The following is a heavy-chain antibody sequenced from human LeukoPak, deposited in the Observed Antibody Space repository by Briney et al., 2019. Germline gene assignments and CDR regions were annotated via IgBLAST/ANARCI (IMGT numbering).Heavy chain of an antibody. CDR3: ARGGSSGWSLTPDFDY. D-gene: IGHD6-19*01. CDR2: INPNSGGT. V-gene: IGHV1-2*06. Sequence: GASVKVSCKASGYTFTGYYMHWVRQAPGQGLEWMGRINPNSGGTNYAQKFQGRVTMTRDTSISTAYMELSRLRSDDTAVYYCARGGSSGWSLTPDFDYWGQGTLVTVSS. J-gene: IGHJ4*02. CDR1: GYTFTGYY.